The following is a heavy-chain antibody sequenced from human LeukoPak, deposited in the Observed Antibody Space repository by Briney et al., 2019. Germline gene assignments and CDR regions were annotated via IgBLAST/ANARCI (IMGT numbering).Heavy chain of an antibody. Sequence: TGRSLRLSCAASGFSFSSSPFHWPRQSPGKGLEWVVFISSDGSRKDYSDSVKGRFTISRDDFKNILYLQMNSLRLEDAAVYYCARDGSRTPAAFTYYFNYWGQGALVTVSS. V-gene: IGHV3-30*04. CDR2: ISSDGSRK. CDR1: GFSFSSSP. CDR3: ARDGSRTPAAFTYYFNY. J-gene: IGHJ4*02. D-gene: IGHD2-2*01.